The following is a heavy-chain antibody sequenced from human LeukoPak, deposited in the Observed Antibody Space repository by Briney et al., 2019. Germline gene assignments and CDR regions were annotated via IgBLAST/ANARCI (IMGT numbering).Heavy chain of an antibody. J-gene: IGHJ6*02. CDR2: ISSDGSKN. CDR1: GFTFTNYA. V-gene: IGHV3-30*18. CDR3: AKGSYDYGDYAPYYYGMDV. Sequence: GGSLRLSCAASGFTFTNYAMHWVRQTPGKGLEWVALISSDGSKNIYADPVKGRFTVSRDNSKNTLYLQMNSLRAEDTAVYYCAKGSYDYGDYAPYYYGMDVWGQGTTVTVSS. D-gene: IGHD4-17*01.